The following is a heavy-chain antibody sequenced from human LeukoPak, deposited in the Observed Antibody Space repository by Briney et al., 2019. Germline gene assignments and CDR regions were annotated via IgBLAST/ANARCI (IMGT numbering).Heavy chain of an antibody. Sequence: PGGSLRLSCTASGFTFGDYAMSWFRQAPGKGLEWIGEINHSGSTNYNPSLKSRVTISVDTSKKQFSLKLSSVTAEDTAVYYCARGGVYSSGWYVDYWGQGTLVTVSS. CDR2: INHSGST. J-gene: IGHJ4*02. CDR1: GFTFGDYA. V-gene: IGHV4-34*01. D-gene: IGHD6-19*01. CDR3: ARGGVYSSGWYVDY.